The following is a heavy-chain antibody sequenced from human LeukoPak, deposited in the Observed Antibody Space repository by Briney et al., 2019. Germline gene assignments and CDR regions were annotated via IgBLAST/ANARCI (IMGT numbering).Heavy chain of an antibody. J-gene: IGHJ4*02. Sequence: ASVKVSCKASGYTSTGYYINWVRQAPGQGLEWMGWINPNSGGTNYPQKFQGRVTMTSDTSISTAYMEPTSLRSDDSAVYYCARKSAVRSTSEFDFWGQGTMVTVSS. V-gene: IGHV1-2*02. CDR2: INPNSGGT. D-gene: IGHD2-2*01. CDR3: ARKSAVRSTSEFDF. CDR1: GYTSTGYY.